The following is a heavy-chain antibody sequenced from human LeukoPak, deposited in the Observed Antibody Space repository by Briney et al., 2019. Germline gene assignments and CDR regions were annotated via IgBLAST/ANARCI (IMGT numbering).Heavy chain of an antibody. Sequence: SETLSLTCSVSGGSISSSTYYCGWIRQPPGKGLEWIGNIYNSGSTYYNPSLKSRVTISVDTSKNQFSLKLSSVTAADTAVYYCARQAYSSNLGWFDPWGQGTLVTVSS. CDR2: IYNSGST. CDR1: GGSISSSTYY. V-gene: IGHV4-39*01. D-gene: IGHD6-13*01. CDR3: ARQAYSSNLGWFDP. J-gene: IGHJ5*02.